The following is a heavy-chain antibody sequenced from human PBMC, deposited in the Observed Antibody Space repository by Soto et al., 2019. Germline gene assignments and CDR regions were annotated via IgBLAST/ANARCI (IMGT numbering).Heavy chain of an antibody. V-gene: IGHV3-48*04. CDR3: ARDGTTGTANYHYAMDV. D-gene: IGHD4-17*01. Sequence: AGGSLRLSCAASGFTFTRYSMNWVRQAPGKGLEWISYIHASSISNIYYADSVKGRFTISRDNAKNSLYLQMDSLRAEDTAVYYCARDGTTGTANYHYAMDVWGQGTTVTVSS. CDR2: IHASSISNI. J-gene: IGHJ6*02. CDR1: GFTFTRYS.